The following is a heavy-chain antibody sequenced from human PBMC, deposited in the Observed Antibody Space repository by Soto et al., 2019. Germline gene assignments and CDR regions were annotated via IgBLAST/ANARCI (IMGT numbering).Heavy chain of an antibody. D-gene: IGHD3-10*01. CDR3: ARVSGSGSYYGFDP. J-gene: IGHJ5*02. CDR1: GGSISSYY. CDR2: IYHSGST. V-gene: IGHV4-59*12. Sequence: SETLSLTCTVSGGSISSYYWSWIRQPPGKGLEWIGEIYHSGSTNYNPSLKSRVTISVDKSKNQFSLKLSSVTAADTAVYYCARVSGSGSYYGFDPWGQGTLVTVSS.